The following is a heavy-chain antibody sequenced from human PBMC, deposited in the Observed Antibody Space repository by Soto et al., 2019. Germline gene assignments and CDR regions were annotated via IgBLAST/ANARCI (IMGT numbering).Heavy chain of an antibody. Sequence: EVQLVESGGGLVQPGGSLRLSCAASGFALTYYNMKWVRQAPGKGPEWISDLSSSSGATYYADSVKGRFTISRDTAKNSLYLQMSSLRADDTAIYYCVRDSAYSFDYWGQGTLVTVSS. CDR1: GFALTYYN. D-gene: IGHD2-21*01. V-gene: IGHV3-48*01. CDR3: VRDSAYSFDY. J-gene: IGHJ4*02. CDR2: LSSSSGAT.